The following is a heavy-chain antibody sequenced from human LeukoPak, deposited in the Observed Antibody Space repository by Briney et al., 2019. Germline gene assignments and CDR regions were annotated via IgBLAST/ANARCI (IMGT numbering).Heavy chain of an antibody. CDR2: MNPNSGNT. J-gene: IGHJ4*02. V-gene: IGHV1-8*01. D-gene: IGHD3-10*01. CDR3: ARGPPDYYGSEKLYFDY. Sequence: ASVKVSCKASGYTFTSYDINWVRQATGQGLEWMGWMNPNSGNTGYAQKFQGRVTMTRNTSISTAYMELSSLRSEDTAVYYCARGPPDYYGSEKLYFDYWGQGTLVTVSS. CDR1: GYTFTSYD.